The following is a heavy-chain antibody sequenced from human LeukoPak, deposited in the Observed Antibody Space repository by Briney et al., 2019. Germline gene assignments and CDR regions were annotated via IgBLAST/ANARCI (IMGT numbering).Heavy chain of an antibody. V-gene: IGHV4-34*01. CDR1: GGSFSGYY. J-gene: IGHJ4*02. CDR2: INHSGST. D-gene: IGHD3-16*02. CDR3: ARGFPPYDYVWGSYRLYYFAY. Sequence: PSETLSLTCAVYGGSFSGYYWSWIRQPPGKGLEWIGEINHSGSTNYNPSLKSRVTISVDTSKNQFSLKLSSVTAADTAVYYCARGFPPYDYVWGSYRLYYFAYWGQGTLVTVSS.